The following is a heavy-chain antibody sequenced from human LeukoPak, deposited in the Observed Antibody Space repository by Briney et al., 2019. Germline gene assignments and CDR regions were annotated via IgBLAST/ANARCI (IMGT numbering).Heavy chain of an antibody. Sequence: GGSLRLSCAASGFTFSSYSMNWVRQAPGKGLEWVSYISSSSSTIYYADSVKGRFTISRDNAKNSPYLQMSSLRAEDTAVYYRSRDLGVDSGYDSAFDIWGQGTMVTVSS. V-gene: IGHV3-48*01. D-gene: IGHD5-12*01. CDR3: SRDLGVDSGYDSAFDI. J-gene: IGHJ3*02. CDR1: GFTFSSYS. CDR2: ISSSSSTI.